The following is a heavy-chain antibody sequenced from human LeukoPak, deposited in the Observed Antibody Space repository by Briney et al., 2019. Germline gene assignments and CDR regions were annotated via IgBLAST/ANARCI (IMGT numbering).Heavy chain of an antibody. CDR1: GFTFDDYA. J-gene: IGHJ4*02. Sequence: PGGSLRLSCAASGFTFDDYAMHWVRQAPGKGLEWVSGISWNSGSIGYADSVKGRFTISRDNAKNSLYLQMNSLRAEDTVLYYCANSASVAGYYDYWGQGTLVTVSS. D-gene: IGHD6-19*01. CDR3: ANSASVAGYYDY. V-gene: IGHV3-9*01. CDR2: ISWNSGSI.